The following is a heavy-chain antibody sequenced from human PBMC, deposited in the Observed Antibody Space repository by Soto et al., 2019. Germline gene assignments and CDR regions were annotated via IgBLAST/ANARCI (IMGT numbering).Heavy chain of an antibody. CDR1: GFTFGDYA. CDR2: IRSKAYGGTT. Sequence: PVGSLRLSCTASGFTFGDYAMSWVRQAPGKGLEWVGFIRSKAYGGTTEYAASVKGRFTISRDDSKSIAYLQMNSLKTEDTAVYYCTRGAGSGYLGAFDYWGQGTLVTVSS. J-gene: IGHJ4*02. CDR3: TRGAGSGYLGAFDY. V-gene: IGHV3-49*04. D-gene: IGHD3-3*01.